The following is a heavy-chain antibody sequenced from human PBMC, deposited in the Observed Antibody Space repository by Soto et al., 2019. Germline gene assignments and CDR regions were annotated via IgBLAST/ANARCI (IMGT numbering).Heavy chain of an antibody. D-gene: IGHD4-17*01. CDR3: ARNIPVTTLGY. CDR2: IYSGGDT. CDR1: GFSVSNNY. V-gene: IGHV3-66*01. Sequence: EVQLVESGGGLVQPGGSLRLSCAASGFSVSNNYMSWVRQAPGKGLECVSLIYSGGDTYYVDSVKGRFSISRDSSKNTLYLQMNSLRAEDSAVCYCARNIPVTTLGYWGQGTVVTVAS. J-gene: IGHJ4*02.